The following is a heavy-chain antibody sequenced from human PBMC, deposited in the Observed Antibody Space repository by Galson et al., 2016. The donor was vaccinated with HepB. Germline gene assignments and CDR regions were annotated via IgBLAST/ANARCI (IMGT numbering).Heavy chain of an antibody. J-gene: IGHJ5*02. CDR3: AKGSHGTSAFPRVFDP. Sequence: SLRLSCAGSGFTFSNYAMSWVRQAPGKGLEWVSSIGGSAISTYYADSMKGPFTISRDNSKNTLYLQMSSLTSEDTAVYYCAKGSHGTSAFPRVFDPWGQGTLVTVSA. CDR2: IGGSAIST. D-gene: IGHD2-2*01. CDR1: GFTFSNYA. V-gene: IGHV3-23*01.